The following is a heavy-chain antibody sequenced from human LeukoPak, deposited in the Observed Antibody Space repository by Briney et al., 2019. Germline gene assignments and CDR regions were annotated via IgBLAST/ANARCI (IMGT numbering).Heavy chain of an antibody. CDR3: ARSSGWWFLDY. Sequence: PGGSLRLSCAASGFTFSTASLHWLRQAPGRGLEGVSAFDTGFGTYYPDSLKGRFTISRDNSKNTLFLQMNSVRAEDTAVYYCARSSGWWFLDYWGQGTLVSVSS. D-gene: IGHD6-19*01. CDR2: FDTGFGT. V-gene: IGHV3-23*01. J-gene: IGHJ4*02. CDR1: GFTFSTAS.